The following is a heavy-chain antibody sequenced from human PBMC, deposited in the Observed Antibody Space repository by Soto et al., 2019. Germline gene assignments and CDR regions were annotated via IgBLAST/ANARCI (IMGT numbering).Heavy chain of an antibody. Sequence: QVQLVESGGGVVQPGRSLRLSCAASGFTFSSYAMHWVRQAPGKGLEWVAVISYDGSNKYYADSVKGRFTISRDNSKNTLYLQMNSLRAEDTAVYYCARDLGVYYDFWCGYYDLDYWGQGTLVTVSS. V-gene: IGHV3-30-3*01. D-gene: IGHD3-3*01. J-gene: IGHJ4*02. CDR3: ARDLGVYYDFWCGYYDLDY. CDR1: GFTFSSYA. CDR2: ISYDGSNK.